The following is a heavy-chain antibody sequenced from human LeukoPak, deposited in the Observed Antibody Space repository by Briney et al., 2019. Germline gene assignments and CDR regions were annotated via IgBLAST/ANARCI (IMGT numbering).Heavy chain of an antibody. J-gene: IGHJ5*02. D-gene: IGHD3-22*01. V-gene: IGHV1-18*01. CDR3: ARGTNGNYYDSSGHSTTGFDP. CDR2: ISAYNGNT. Sequence: ASVKVSCKASGYTFTNYGISWVRQAPGQGLEWMGWISAYNGNTNYAQKLQGRVTMTTDTSTSTAYMELRSLRSDDTAVYYCARGTNGNYYDSSGHSTTGFDPWGQGTLVTVSS. CDR1: GYTFTNYG.